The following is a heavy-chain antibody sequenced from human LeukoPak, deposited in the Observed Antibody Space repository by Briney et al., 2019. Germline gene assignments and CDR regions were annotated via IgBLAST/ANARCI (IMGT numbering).Heavy chain of an antibody. Sequence: SETPSLTCAAYGGPFSDYYWSWIRQPPGKGLEWIGEINHSVSTNYNPSLKSRVTISADTSKNQFSLKLSSVTAADTAVYYCARYYYGSGSYYYFDSWGQGTLVTVSS. CDR1: GGPFSDYY. CDR2: INHSVST. D-gene: IGHD3-10*01. V-gene: IGHV4-34*01. CDR3: ARYYYGSGSYYYFDS. J-gene: IGHJ4*02.